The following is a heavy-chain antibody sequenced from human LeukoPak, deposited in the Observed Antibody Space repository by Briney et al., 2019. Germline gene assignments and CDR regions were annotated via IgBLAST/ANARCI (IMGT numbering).Heavy chain of an antibody. CDR3: ARRLIYSSGWPVYFDY. CDR2: IYPGDSDT. V-gene: IGHV5-51*01. CDR1: GYSFTSHW. J-gene: IGHJ4*02. D-gene: IGHD6-19*01. Sequence: GESLKISCKGSGYSFTSHWIGWVRQMPGKGLEWMGIIYPGDSDTRYSPSFQGQVTISADKSISTAYLQWSSLKASDTAMYYCARRLIYSSGWPVYFDYWARGTLVTVSS.